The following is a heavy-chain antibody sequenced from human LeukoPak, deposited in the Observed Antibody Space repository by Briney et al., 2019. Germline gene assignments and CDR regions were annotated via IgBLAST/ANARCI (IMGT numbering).Heavy chain of an antibody. CDR1: GGTFSSYA. CDR2: IIPIFGTA. J-gene: IGHJ6*03. V-gene: IGHV1-69*06. Sequence: ASVKVSCKASGGTFSSYAISWVRQAPGQGLEWMGRIIPIFGTANYAQKFQGRVTITADKSTSTAYMELSSLRSEDTAVYYCARGFFPDIVVVPAAISYYMDVWGKGTTVTVSS. CDR3: ARGFFPDIVVVPAAISYYMDV. D-gene: IGHD2-2*01.